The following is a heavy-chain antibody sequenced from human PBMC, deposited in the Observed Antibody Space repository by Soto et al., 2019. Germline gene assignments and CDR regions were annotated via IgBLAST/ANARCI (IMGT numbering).Heavy chain of an antibody. Sequence: EVQLLESGGDLVQPGGSLRLSCAASGFTFSSYAMSWVRQAPGKGLEWVSAISGSGGSTYYADSVKGRFTISRDNSKNTLYLQMNSLRAEDTSVYYCAKAGIAARRGYWGQGTLVTVSS. V-gene: IGHV3-23*01. CDR3: AKAGIAARRGY. CDR1: GFTFSSYA. D-gene: IGHD6-6*01. J-gene: IGHJ4*02. CDR2: ISGSGGST.